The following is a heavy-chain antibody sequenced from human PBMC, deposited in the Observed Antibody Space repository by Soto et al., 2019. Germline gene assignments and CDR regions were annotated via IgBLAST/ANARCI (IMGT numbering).Heavy chain of an antibody. D-gene: IGHD6-13*01. Sequence: QSQTLSLTCAFYGGSFSGYYWSWIRQPPGKGLEWIGEINHSGSTNYNPSLKSRVTISVDTSKNQFSLKLSSVTAADTAVYYCASAIAAAGSLSPGWGQGTLVTVSS. V-gene: IGHV4-34*01. CDR1: GGSFSGYY. CDR2: INHSGST. J-gene: IGHJ4*02. CDR3: ASAIAAAGSLSPG.